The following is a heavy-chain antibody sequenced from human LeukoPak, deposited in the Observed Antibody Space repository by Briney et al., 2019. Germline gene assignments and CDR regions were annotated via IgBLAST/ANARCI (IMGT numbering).Heavy chain of an antibody. CDR3: ARDYDYPWGSYRYDAFDV. Sequence: GGSLRLSCAASGFTFSNYWMHWVRQAPGKELVWVTHINSDASTTTYADFVKGRFTISRDNAKNTLYLQMNSLGAEDTAVYYCARDYDYPWGSYRYDAFDVWGQGTVVTVSS. CDR2: INSDASTT. V-gene: IGHV3-74*01. D-gene: IGHD3-16*02. J-gene: IGHJ3*01. CDR1: GFTFSNYW.